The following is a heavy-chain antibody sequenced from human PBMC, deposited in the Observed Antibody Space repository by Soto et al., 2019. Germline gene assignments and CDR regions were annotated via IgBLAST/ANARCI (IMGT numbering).Heavy chain of an antibody. V-gene: IGHV1-18*01. CDR1: GYTFTSYG. D-gene: IGHD3-16*02. J-gene: IGHJ3*02. CDR2: ISAYNGNT. CDR3: ARDGGMITFGGVIVPAQSDAFDI. Sequence: QVQLVQSGAEVKKPGASVKVSCKASGYTFTSYGSSWVRQSPGQGIEWMGWISAYNGNTNYAQRLQGRVTMTTATSKSTAYMERRSLRSDDTAVYYCARDGGMITFGGVIVPAQSDAFDIWGQGTMVTVSS.